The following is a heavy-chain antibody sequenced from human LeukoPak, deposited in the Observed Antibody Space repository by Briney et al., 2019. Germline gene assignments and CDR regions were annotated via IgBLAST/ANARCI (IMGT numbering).Heavy chain of an antibody. D-gene: IGHD3-3*01. Sequence: GGSLRLSCAASGFTFSSYGMHWVRQAPGKGLEWVALISFDGVKTDFADSVKGRFTISRDSSQNTLYLQMNSLRAEDTAVYYCAKVLWSRRAAYGMDVWGQGTTVTVSS. CDR2: ISFDGVKT. CDR1: GFTFSSYG. CDR3: AKVLWSRRAAYGMDV. V-gene: IGHV3-30*18. J-gene: IGHJ6*02.